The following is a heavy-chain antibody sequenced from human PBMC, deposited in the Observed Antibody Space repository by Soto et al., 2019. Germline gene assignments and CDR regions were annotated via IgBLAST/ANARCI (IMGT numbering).Heavy chain of an antibody. V-gene: IGHV1-46*01. CDR2: INPGNASP. J-gene: IGHJ3*01. CDR1: GHTFTKHY. Sequence: QVQLAQSGAEVKKPGASVKVSCQASGHTFTKHYMHWVRQAPGQGLEWMGVINPGNASPRYAQKFQGRVTVTSDTSTSTVCMELTSLTSDDTAVYYCARGSSSGSGGTGVLNVWGQGTMVTVSS. CDR3: ARGSSSGSGGTGVLNV. D-gene: IGHD3-10*01.